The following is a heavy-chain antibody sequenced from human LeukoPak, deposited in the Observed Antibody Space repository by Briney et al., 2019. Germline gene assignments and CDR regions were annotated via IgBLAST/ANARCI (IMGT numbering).Heavy chain of an antibody. CDR2: INPNSGGT. Sequence: ASVKVSCKASGYTFTGYYMHWVRQAPGQGLEWMGWINPNSGGTNYAQKFQGWVTMTRDTSISTAYMELSRLRSDDTAVYYCARERRNYYGSGTIGPFDYWGQGTLVTVSS. D-gene: IGHD3-10*01. J-gene: IGHJ4*02. CDR1: GYTFTGYY. CDR3: ARERRNYYGSGTIGPFDY. V-gene: IGHV1-2*04.